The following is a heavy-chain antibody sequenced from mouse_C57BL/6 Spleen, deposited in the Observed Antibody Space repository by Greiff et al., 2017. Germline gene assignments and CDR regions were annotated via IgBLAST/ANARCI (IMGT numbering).Heavy chain of an antibody. CDR3: ARTGYDDFSFAY. D-gene: IGHD2-13*01. V-gene: IGHV1-53*01. Sequence: QVHVKQPGTELVKPGASVKLSCKASGYNFTSYWMHWVKQRPGQGLEWIGNINPSNGGTDYNEKFKSKATLTVDNASSTAYMQLSSLTSEDSAVYYCARTGYDDFSFAYWGQGTLVTVSA. CDR2: INPSNGGT. J-gene: IGHJ3*01. CDR1: GYNFTSYW.